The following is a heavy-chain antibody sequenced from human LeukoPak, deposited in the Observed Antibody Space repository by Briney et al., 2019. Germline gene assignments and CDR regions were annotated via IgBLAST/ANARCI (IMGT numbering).Heavy chain of an antibody. CDR3: AIGDGYFGMDV. J-gene: IGHJ6*02. CDR2: IYTSGST. D-gene: IGHD2-21*01. Sequence: SQTLSLTCTVSGGSISSGNYYCSWIRQPAGKGLEWIGRIYTSGSTDYNPSLQSRVTISSDTSKQQFFLNLSSVTAADTAVYYCAIGDGYFGMDVWGQGTTVTVSS. CDR1: GGSISSGNYY. V-gene: IGHV4-61*02.